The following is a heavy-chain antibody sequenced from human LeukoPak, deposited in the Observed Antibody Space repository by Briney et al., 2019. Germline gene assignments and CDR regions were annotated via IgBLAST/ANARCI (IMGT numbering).Heavy chain of an antibody. Sequence: SETLSLTCIVSGGSIHSSSDYWGWIRQPPGKGLEWIGTIYYTGRTYYNPSLQSRVTISVDTSKNQFFLKLSSVTAADTAVYYCARGRWDYYGSGSYSTFGWFDPWGQGTLVTVSS. CDR2: IYYTGRT. CDR1: GGSIHSSSDY. V-gene: IGHV4-39*01. D-gene: IGHD3-10*01. CDR3: ARGRWDYYGSGSYSTFGWFDP. J-gene: IGHJ5*02.